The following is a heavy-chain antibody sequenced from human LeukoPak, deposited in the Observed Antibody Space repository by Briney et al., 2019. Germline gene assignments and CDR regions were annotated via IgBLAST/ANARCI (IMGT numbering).Heavy chain of an antibody. CDR2: IYSGSNT. CDR3: ARVFHDYYFDY. CDR1: GFTVSGNY. V-gene: IGHV3-53*01. J-gene: IGHJ4*02. D-gene: IGHD3-3*01. Sequence: GGSLRLSCAPSGFTVSGNYMSWVRQAPGEGLEWVSLIYSGSNTYYADSVKGRFTISRDNSKNTLYLQMNTVRAEDTAIYYCARVFHDYYFDYWGQGTLVTVSS.